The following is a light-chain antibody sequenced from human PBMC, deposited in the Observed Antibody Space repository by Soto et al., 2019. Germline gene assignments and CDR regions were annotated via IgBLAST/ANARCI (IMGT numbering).Light chain of an antibody. V-gene: IGKV3-15*01. Sequence: EIVMTQSPATLSVSPGKRATLSCRASQSVSSNLAWYQQKPGQAPRLLIYGASTRATGIPARFSGSGSGTEFTLTISSLQSEDFAVYYCQHYNNWLITFGQGTRLEIK. CDR3: QHYNNWLIT. CDR1: QSVSSN. J-gene: IGKJ5*01. CDR2: GAS.